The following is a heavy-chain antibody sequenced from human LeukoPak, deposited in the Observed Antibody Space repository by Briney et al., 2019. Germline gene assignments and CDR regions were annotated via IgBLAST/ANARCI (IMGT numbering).Heavy chain of an antibody. V-gene: IGHV1-2*02. CDR1: GYTFTGYY. CDR2: INPNSGGT. J-gene: IGHJ5*02. Sequence: ASVNVSCKASGYTFTGYYMHWVRQAPGQGLEWMGWINPNSGGTNYAQKFQGRVTMTRDTSISTAYMELSRLRSDDTAVYYCARSGSTAGYYDFWRPFDPWGQGTLVTVSS. D-gene: IGHD3-3*01. CDR3: ARSGSTAGYYDFWRPFDP.